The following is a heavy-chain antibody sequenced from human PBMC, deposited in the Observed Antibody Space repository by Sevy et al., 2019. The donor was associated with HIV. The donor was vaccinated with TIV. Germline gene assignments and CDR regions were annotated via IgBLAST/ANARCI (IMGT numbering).Heavy chain of an antibody. D-gene: IGHD3-22*01. CDR3: PRSLNNYDSGDYQMGFDY. J-gene: IGHJ4*02. CDR2: IYDSGRT. Sequence: SETLSLTCTVSGGSFSGYYWSWIRQPPGKGLEWIGYIYDSGRTNYNPSLKSRVTISVDTSKNQFSLKLNSVTAADTAVYYCPRSLNNYDSGDYQMGFDYWGQGTLVTVSS. CDR1: GGSFSGYY. V-gene: IGHV4-59*01.